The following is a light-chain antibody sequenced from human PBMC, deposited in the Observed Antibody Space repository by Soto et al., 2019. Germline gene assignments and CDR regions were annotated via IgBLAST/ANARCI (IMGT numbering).Light chain of an antibody. CDR1: SSDVGGYDY. V-gene: IGLV2-14*01. J-gene: IGLJ1*01. CDR3: SSYTSSNTLVHV. CDR2: DVS. Sequence: CARAQPASGKGVAGRGIAISCTETSSDVGGYDYVSWYQQHPGKAPKLIIYDVSNRPSRISNRFSGSKSGNTASLTISGLQTEDEADYYCSSYTSSNTLVHVFGTGTKVTVL.